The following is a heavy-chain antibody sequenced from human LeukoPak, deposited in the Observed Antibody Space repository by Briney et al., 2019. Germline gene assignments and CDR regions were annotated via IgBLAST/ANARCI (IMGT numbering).Heavy chain of an antibody. V-gene: IGHV3-23*01. Sequence: GGSLRLSCAASGFTFSSYAMSWVRQAPGKGLEWVSAISGSGGNTYYADSVKGRFTISRDNSKNTLYLQMNSLRAEDTAVYYCAKVMFGGSYQGFDYWGQGTLVTVSS. D-gene: IGHD1-26*01. CDR2: ISGSGGNT. CDR1: GFTFSSYA. J-gene: IGHJ4*02. CDR3: AKVMFGGSYQGFDY.